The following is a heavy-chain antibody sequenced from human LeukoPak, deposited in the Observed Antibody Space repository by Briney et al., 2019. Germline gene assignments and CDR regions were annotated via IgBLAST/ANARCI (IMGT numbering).Heavy chain of an antibody. CDR1: GFTVSSNY. CDR3: ARDHWGPTGLYYCYYIDV. J-gene: IGHJ6*03. Sequence: PGGSLRLSCAPSGFTVSSNYMSSVRHAPGTGLEWVSVIYSGGSTYSADSVKGRFTISRDNSKNTLYLQMNSLRAEDTAVYYCARDHWGPTGLYYCYYIDVWGKGTTVTFSS. V-gene: IGHV3-66*02. D-gene: IGHD3-16*01. CDR2: IYSGGST.